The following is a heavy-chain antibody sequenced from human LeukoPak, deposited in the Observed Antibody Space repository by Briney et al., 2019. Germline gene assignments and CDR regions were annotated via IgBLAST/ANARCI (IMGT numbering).Heavy chain of an antibody. D-gene: IGHD6-13*01. V-gene: IGHV4-59*01. J-gene: IGHJ5*02. CDR2: TYYSGST. CDR3: ARGAYSSSWYNWFDP. CDR1: GGSISSYY. Sequence: SETLSLTCTVSGGSISSYYWNWIRQPPGKGLEWIGYTYYSGSTNYNPSLKSRVTISIDTSKNQFSLKLASVTAADTAVYYCARGAYSSSWYNWFDPWGQGTLVTVSS.